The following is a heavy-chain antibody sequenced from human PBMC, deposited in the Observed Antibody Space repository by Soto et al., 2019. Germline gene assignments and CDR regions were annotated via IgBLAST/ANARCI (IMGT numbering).Heavy chain of an antibody. CDR1: GYTLTELS. D-gene: IGHD3-3*01. J-gene: IGHJ6*02. V-gene: IGHV1-24*01. CDR3: ATGWARRLGVAPSPYYYYGMDV. CDR2: FDPEDGET. Sequence: ASVKVSCKVSGYTLTELSMHWVRQAPGKGLEWMGGFDPEDGETIYAQKFQGRVTMTEDTSTDTAYMELSSLRSEDTAVYYCATGWARRLGVAPSPYYYYGMDVWGQGTTVTVSS.